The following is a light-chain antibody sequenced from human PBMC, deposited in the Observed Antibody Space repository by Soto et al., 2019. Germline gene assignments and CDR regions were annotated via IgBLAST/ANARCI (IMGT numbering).Light chain of an antibody. CDR3: QQRSNWPLT. CDR2: DAS. J-gene: IGKJ4*01. Sequence: EIVLTQSPATLSLSPGDRATLSCRANQSVSSYLSWYQQKPGQAPRLLIYDASNRATGFPARFSGSGSGTDFTRTITSLEPDDFAVYYCQQRSNWPLTFCGGTTVEI. V-gene: IGKV3-11*01. CDR1: QSVSSY.